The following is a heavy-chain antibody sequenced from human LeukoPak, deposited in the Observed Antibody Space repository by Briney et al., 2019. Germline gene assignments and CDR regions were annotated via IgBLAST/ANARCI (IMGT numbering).Heavy chain of an antibody. D-gene: IGHD6-13*01. CDR1: GFTFSSYS. CDR2: ISSSSSYI. Sequence: GGSLRLSCAASGFTFSSYSMNWVRQAPGKGLEWVSSISSSSSYIYYADSVKGRFTISRDNAKNSLYLQMNSLRAEDTAVYYCAKEGPYSSSWYYFDYWGQGTLVTVSS. V-gene: IGHV3-21*01. J-gene: IGHJ4*02. CDR3: AKEGPYSSSWYYFDY.